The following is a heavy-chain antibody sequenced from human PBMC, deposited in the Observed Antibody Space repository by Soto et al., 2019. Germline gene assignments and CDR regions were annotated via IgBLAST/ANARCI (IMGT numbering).Heavy chain of an antibody. CDR1: GYTFASYY. V-gene: IGHV1-46*01. CDR2: INPSGGST. CDR3: ARESPQPVYYYDRGPDAFDI. J-gene: IGHJ3*02. Sequence: GASVKVSCKASGYTFASYYMHWVRQAPGQGLEWMGIINPSGGSTSYAQKFQGRVTMTRDTSTSTVYMELSSLRSEDTAVYYCARESPQPVYYYDRGPDAFDIWGQGTMVTVSS. D-gene: IGHD3-22*01.